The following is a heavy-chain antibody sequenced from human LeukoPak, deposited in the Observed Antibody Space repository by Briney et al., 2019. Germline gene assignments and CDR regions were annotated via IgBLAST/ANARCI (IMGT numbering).Heavy chain of an antibody. CDR1: GGSITSSNYY. J-gene: IGHJ4*02. CDR3: ARGLWFGDENPPYFDY. Sequence: SETLSLTCTVSGGSITSSNYYWNWIRQPAGKGLEWIGRIYTSGSTNYNPSLKSRVTISVDTSKNQFSLKLSSVTAADTAVYYCARGLWFGDENPPYFDYWGQGTLVTVSS. D-gene: IGHD3-10*01. V-gene: IGHV4-61*02. CDR2: IYTSGST.